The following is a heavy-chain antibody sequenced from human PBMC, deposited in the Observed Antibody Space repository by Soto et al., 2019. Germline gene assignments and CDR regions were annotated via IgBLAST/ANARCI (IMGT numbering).Heavy chain of an antibody. D-gene: IGHD2-8*01. CDR2: ISGSGGST. CDR1: GFTFSSYA. CDR3: AKQGYCTNGVCYLSYYYYGMDV. J-gene: IGHJ6*02. Sequence: GGSLRLSCAASGFTFSSYAMSWVRQAPGKGLEWVSAISGSGGSTYYADSVKGRFTISRDNSKNTLYLQMNSLRAEDTAVYYGAKQGYCTNGVCYLSYYYYGMDVWGQGTTVTVSS. V-gene: IGHV3-23*01.